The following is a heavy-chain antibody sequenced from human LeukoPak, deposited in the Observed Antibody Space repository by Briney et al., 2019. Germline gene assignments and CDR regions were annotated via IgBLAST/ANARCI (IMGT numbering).Heavy chain of an antibody. CDR1: GFTFSSFA. CDR3: AKDISSTSSTPFDP. D-gene: IGHD3-3*02. CDR2: ISGSGTAT. V-gene: IGHV3-23*01. Sequence: GGSLRLSCAVSGFTFSSFAMSWVRQAPGKGLEWVSAISGSGTATYYAVSVRGRFTISRDNSKNTLYLQMNSLRAEDTAVYYCAKDISSTSSTPFDPWGQGTLVTVSS. J-gene: IGHJ5*02.